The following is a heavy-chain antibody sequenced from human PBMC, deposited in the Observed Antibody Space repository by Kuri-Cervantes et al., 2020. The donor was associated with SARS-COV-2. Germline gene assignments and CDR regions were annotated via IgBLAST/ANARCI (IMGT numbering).Heavy chain of an antibody. CDR3: ARDPRLGFGDPGAFDI. D-gene: IGHD3-10*01. J-gene: IGHJ3*02. CDR1: GFTFSSYW. V-gene: IGHV3-66*01. CDR2: ISGSGGST. Sequence: LSLTCAASGFTFSSYWMHWVRQAPGKGLVWVSAISGSGGSTYYADSVKGRFTISRDNSKNTLYLQMNSLRAEDTAVYYCARDPRLGFGDPGAFDIWGQGTMVTVSS.